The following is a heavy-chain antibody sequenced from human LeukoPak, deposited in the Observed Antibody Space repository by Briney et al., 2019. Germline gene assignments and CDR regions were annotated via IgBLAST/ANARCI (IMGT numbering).Heavy chain of an antibody. CDR3: ARDTAMDFYFDY. CDR1: GFTFDTYD. Sequence: KPGGSLRLSCAASGFTFDTYDMNWVRQAPGKGLEWVSSISRDSSYTYYADSVKGRFTISRDNAKNSLYLQMNSLRAEDTAVYYCARDTAMDFYFDYWGQGTLVTVSS. J-gene: IGHJ4*02. D-gene: IGHD5-18*01. V-gene: IGHV3-21*01. CDR2: ISRDSSYT.